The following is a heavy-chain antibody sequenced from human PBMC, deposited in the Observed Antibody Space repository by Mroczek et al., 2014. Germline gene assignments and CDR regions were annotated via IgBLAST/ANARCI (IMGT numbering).Heavy chain of an antibody. J-gene: IGHJ5*02. Sequence: VQLVQSGGGLVQPGGSLRLSCAASGFTFSSYAMSWVRQAPGKGLEWVSAISGSGGSTYYADSVKGRFTISRDNSKNTLYLQMNSLRAEDTAVYYCDEKPIFCGSGVIITNNWFDPGAREPWSPSPQ. V-gene: IGHV3-23*04. D-gene: IGHD3-10*01. CDR3: DEKPIFCGSGVIITNNWFDP. CDR2: ISGSGGST. CDR1: GFTFSSYA.